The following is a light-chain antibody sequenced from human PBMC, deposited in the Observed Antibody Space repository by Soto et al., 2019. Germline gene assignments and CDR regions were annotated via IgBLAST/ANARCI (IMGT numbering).Light chain of an antibody. CDR2: DAS. V-gene: IGKV1-5*01. CDR1: QSISSW. CDR3: QQYNSYWT. J-gene: IGKJ1*01. Sequence: DSQLTQSPSTLSASIGDSVHITCRASQSISSWLAWYQQKPGKAPKLLIYDASSLESGVPSRFSGSGSGTEFTLTISSLQPDDFATYYCQQYNSYWTFGQGTKVDIK.